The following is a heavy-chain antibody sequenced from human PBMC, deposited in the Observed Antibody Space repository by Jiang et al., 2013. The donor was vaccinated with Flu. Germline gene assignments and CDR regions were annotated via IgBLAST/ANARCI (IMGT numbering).Heavy chain of an antibody. D-gene: IGHD3-3*01. V-gene: IGHV3-53*01. J-gene: IGHJ4*02. CDR1: GFTVSSNY. CDR3: ARGSLEWLVTYYFDY. Sequence: QLLESGGGLIQPGGSLRLSCAASGFTVSSNYMSWVRQAPGKGLEWVSVIYSGGSTYYADSVKGRFTISRDNSKNTLYLQMNSLRAEDTAVYYCARGSLEWLVTYYFDYWGQGTLVTVSS. CDR2: IYSGGST.